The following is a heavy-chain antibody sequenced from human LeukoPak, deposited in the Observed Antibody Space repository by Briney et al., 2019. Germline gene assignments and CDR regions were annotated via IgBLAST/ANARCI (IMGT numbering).Heavy chain of an antibody. CDR2: INPNSGTT. CDR1: GYIFTAYH. Sequence: GASVNVSCKASGYIFTAYHMHWVRQAPGQGLEWMGWINPNSGTTTYAQKFQGRVTMTRDTSTSTVYMELSSLGSEDTALYYCARGISGGSTVTYFFDYWGQGTLVTVSS. D-gene: IGHD4-11*01. CDR3: ARGISGGSTVTYFFDY. J-gene: IGHJ4*02. V-gene: IGHV1-2*02.